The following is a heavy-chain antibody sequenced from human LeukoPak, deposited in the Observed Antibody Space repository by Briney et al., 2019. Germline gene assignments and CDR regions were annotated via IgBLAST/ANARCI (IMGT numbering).Heavy chain of an antibody. D-gene: IGHD1-26*01. CDR1: GDRVSTQNGA. Sequence: SQTLSLTCAISGDRVSTQNGAWNWVRLSPSGGLGWLGRTYCTSKWNNDYSVSLRGRITVNPDTSRNQFSLQLDSVTPEDTAVYYCARREWDSGAFDVWGQGTVVIVSS. V-gene: IGHV6-1*01. J-gene: IGHJ3*01. CDR2: TYCTSKWNN. CDR3: ARREWDSGAFDV.